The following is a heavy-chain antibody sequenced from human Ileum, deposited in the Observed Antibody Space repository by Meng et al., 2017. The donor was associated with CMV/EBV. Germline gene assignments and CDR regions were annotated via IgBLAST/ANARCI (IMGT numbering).Heavy chain of an antibody. CDR2: ISTTGTTI. J-gene: IGHJ4*02. D-gene: IGHD5-24*01. V-gene: IGHV3-11*04. CDR3: AREADGYNSRYFDY. CDR1: GFTFSDFY. Sequence: GESLKISCTASGFTFSDFYMSWIRQAPGKGLEWISYISTTGTTIYYAESLKGRFTISRDNAKNSLYLQMDSLRAEDTAVYYCAREADGYNSRYFDYWGQGTLVTVSS.